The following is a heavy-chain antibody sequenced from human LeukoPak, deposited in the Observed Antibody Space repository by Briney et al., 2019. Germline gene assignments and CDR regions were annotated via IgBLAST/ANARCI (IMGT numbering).Heavy chain of an antibody. CDR1: GFTFSSYW. V-gene: IGHV3-74*01. CDR3: AKDPRRYSRTGGYFDY. CDR2: INSDGSST. Sequence: PGGSLRLSCAASGFTFSSYWMHWVRQAPGKGLGWFSRINSDGSSTSYADSVKGRFTIPRDNSKKMLYLQVNSLRAEDTAVYSCAKDPRRYSRTGGYFDYWDQGTLVTVSS. J-gene: IGHJ4*02. D-gene: IGHD6-13*01.